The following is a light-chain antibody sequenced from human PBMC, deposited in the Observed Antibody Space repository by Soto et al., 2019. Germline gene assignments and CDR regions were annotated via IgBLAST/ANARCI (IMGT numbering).Light chain of an antibody. V-gene: IGKV1-5*03. CDR1: KNIDRW. J-gene: IGKJ1*01. CDR2: GAS. CDR3: QYYNSYPWT. Sequence: DIQMTQSPSTLSASVGDRVTITCRASKNIDRWLAWYQQKPGKAPNLLIYGASNLESGVPSRFSGSGSGTEFTLTISSLRPDDFATYYCQYYNSYPWTFGQGTNVEIK.